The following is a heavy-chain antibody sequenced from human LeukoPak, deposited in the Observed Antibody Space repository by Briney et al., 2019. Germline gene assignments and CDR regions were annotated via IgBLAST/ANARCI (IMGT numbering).Heavy chain of an antibody. D-gene: IGHD4-17*01. CDR1: GFTLSSYA. CDR3: ALTDDYGDPDHYYYYMDV. Sequence: GGSLRLSCAASGFTLSSYAMSWVRQAPGKGLEWVSAISGSGGSTYYADSVKGRFTISRDNSKNTLYLQMNSLRAEDTAVYYCALTDDYGDPDHYYYYMDVWGKGTTLTVSS. J-gene: IGHJ6*03. CDR2: ISGSGGST. V-gene: IGHV3-23*01.